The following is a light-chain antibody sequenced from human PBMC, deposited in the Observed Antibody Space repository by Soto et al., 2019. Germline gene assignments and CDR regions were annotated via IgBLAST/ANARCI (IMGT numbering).Light chain of an antibody. CDR2: EVS. Sequence: QSALTQPASVSGSPGQSITISCTGSSSDVGGYNYVSWYQQHPGKAPKLIIYEVSNRPSGISNRFSGSKSDTTAYLTISGLQAEDEADYYCSSYSDSDTKVFGTGTKLTVL. CDR1: SSDVGGYNY. J-gene: IGLJ1*01. V-gene: IGLV2-14*01. CDR3: SSYSDSDTKV.